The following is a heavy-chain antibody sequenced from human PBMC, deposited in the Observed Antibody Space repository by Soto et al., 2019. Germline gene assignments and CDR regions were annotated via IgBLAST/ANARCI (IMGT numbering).Heavy chain of an antibody. J-gene: IGHJ4*02. D-gene: IGHD1-26*01. CDR1: GFTFSDYS. V-gene: IGHV3-11*01. CDR2: ISPSGDVT. Sequence: VQLVESGGGLVEPGRSLRLSCSASGFTFSDYSMSWFRQAPGKGLEWVSYISPSGDVTHYADSVKGRFTISRDNTKNSLFLQMSSLRDDDTAVYYCARQLERRVGAASHWGQGTRVSVSS. CDR3: ARQLERRVGAASH.